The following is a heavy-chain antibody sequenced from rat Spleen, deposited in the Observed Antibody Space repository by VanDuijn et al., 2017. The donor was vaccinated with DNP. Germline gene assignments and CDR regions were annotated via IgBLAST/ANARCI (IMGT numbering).Heavy chain of an antibody. D-gene: IGHD1-4*01. V-gene: IGHV5-25*01. CDR1: GFIFSDYG. Sequence: EVQLVESGGGLVQPGRSMKLSCAASGFIFSDYGMAWVRQTPTKGLEWVASISTGGSSAYYPDSVKGRFTISRDDAKSSLYLQMNSLKSEDTATYYCARSRLPGYYPFACWGQGTLVTVSS. J-gene: IGHJ3*01. CDR2: ISTGGSSA. CDR3: ARSRLPGYYPFAC.